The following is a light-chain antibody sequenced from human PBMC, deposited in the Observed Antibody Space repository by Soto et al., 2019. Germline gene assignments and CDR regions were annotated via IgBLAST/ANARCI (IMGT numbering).Light chain of an antibody. V-gene: IGKV3-20*01. J-gene: IGKJ3*01. CDR3: QHYGSSFT. Sequence: EIVSTQSPGTLSLSPGERATLSCRASQSVSSSYLAWYQQKPGQAPRLLIYGASSRATGIPDRFSGSGSGTDFTLTISRLEPEDFAVYYCQHYGSSFTFGPGAKVDI. CDR1: QSVSSSY. CDR2: GAS.